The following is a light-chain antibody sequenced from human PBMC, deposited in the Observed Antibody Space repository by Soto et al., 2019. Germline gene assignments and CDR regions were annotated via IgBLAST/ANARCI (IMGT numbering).Light chain of an antibody. CDR3: SAYTSSSTLVV. CDR2: EST. Sequence: QSALTQPASVSGSPGQSITISCTGTSSDVGGYDYVSWYQQYPGKAPKLIIYESTNRPSGVSNRFSGSKSGNTASLTISGLQAEDEADYYCSAYTSSSTLVVLGGGTKLTVL. V-gene: IGLV2-14*01. CDR1: SSDVGGYDY. J-gene: IGLJ2*01.